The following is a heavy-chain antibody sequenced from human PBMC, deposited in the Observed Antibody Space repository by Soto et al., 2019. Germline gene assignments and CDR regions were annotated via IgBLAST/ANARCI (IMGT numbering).Heavy chain of an antibody. V-gene: IGHV1-3*01. CDR2: INAGNGNT. D-gene: IGHD2-21*02. CDR1: GYTFTSPA. J-gene: IGHJ3*02. CDR3: ARDGCGGDRFDAFDI. Sequence: ASVKVSCKASGYTFTSPAMHWVRQAPGQRLEWMGWINAGNGNTKYSQKFQGRVTITRDTSASTAYMELSSLRSEDTAVYYCARDGCGGDRFDAFDIWGQGTMVTVSS.